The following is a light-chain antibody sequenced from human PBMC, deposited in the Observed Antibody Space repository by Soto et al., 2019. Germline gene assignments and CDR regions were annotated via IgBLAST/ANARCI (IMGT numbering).Light chain of an antibody. CDR3: QQYYSYPWT. Sequence: IVMTQSPLSLPVTPGEPASISCRSSQSLLHSNGYTYLDWYLQKPGQSPQLLIYLTSSRASGVPDRFSGSGSGTDFTLTISCLQSEDFATYYCQQYYSYPWTFGQGTKVEIK. J-gene: IGKJ1*01. V-gene: IGKV2-28*01. CDR1: QSLLHSNGYTY. CDR2: LTS.